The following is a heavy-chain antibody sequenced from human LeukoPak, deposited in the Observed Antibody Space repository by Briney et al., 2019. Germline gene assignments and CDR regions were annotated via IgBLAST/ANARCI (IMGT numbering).Heavy chain of an antibody. CDR3: VRTPPNWGADY. D-gene: IGHD7-27*01. V-gene: IGHV1-8*01. CDR2: MSPNSGNT. J-gene: IGHJ4*02. Sequence: ASVNVSCKASGYTFTSYDINWVRQATGQGLEWMGWMSPNSGNTGYAQKFQGRVTMTRNTAISTAYMELSSLRSEDTAVYFCVRTPPNWGADYWGQGTLVTASS. CDR1: GYTFTSYD.